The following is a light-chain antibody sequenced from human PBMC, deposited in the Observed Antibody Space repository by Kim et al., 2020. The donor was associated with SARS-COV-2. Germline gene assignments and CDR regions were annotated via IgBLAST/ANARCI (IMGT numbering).Light chain of an antibody. CDR1: QSVSSN. CDR2: GAS. J-gene: IGKJ1*01. Sequence: GSPGERATLSCRASQSVSSNLAWYQQKPGQAPRLLIYGASTRATGIPARFSGSGSGTEFTLTISSLQSEDFAVYYCQQYNNWPETFGQGTKVDIK. CDR3: QQYNNWPET. V-gene: IGKV3-15*01.